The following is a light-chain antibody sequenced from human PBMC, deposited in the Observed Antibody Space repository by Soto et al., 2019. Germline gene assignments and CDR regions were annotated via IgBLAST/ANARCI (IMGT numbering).Light chain of an antibody. CDR1: QSVSSN. CDR3: QQYNHWPRT. Sequence: EIVMTQSPATLSLSPGERATLSCRTSQSVSSNLAWYQQKPGQAPRLLIYAASTRATGIPARFSGSGSGTDFTLTITSLQSEDSALYYCQQYNHWPRTFGQGTKVEIK. CDR2: AAS. V-gene: IGKV3-15*01. J-gene: IGKJ1*01.